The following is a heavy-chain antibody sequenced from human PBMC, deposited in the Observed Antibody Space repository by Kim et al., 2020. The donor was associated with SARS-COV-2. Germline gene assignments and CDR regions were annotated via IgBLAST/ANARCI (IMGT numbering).Heavy chain of an antibody. V-gene: IGHV3-30*18. CDR2: ISYDGSNK. Sequence: GGSLRLSCAASGFTFSSYGMHWVRQAPGKGLEWVAVISYDGSNKYYADSVKGRFTISRYNSKNTLYLQMNSLRAEDTAVYYCANDILRTRPPYYYYGMDVWGQGATVTVSS. CDR1: GFTFSSYG. J-gene: IGHJ6*02. CDR3: ANDILRTRPPYYYYGMDV. D-gene: IGHD3-9*01.